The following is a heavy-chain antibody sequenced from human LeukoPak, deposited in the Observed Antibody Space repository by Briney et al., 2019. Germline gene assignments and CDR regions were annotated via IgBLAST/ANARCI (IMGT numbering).Heavy chain of an antibody. V-gene: IGHV3-7*01. CDR2: IKRDGSEK. J-gene: IGHJ4*02. CDR3: ARDEDAF. CDR1: GFTFNSYW. Sequence: GGSLRLSCAASGFTFNSYWMNWVRQAPGKGLEWVANIKRDGSEKYYVDSVKGRFTISRDNAKNSLDLQMNSLRDEDTAVYYCARDEDAFGGQGTLVTVSS.